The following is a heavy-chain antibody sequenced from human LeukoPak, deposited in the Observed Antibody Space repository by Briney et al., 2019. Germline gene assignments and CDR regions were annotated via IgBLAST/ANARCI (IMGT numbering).Heavy chain of an antibody. CDR3: ARDRAAAGTEDWFDP. CDR1: GYTFTSYG. V-gene: IGHV1-18*01. Sequence: ASVKVSCKASGYTFTSYGISWERQAPGQGLEWMGWISAYNGNTNYAQKLQGRVTMTTDTSTSTAYMELRSLRSDDTAVYYCARDRAAAGTEDWFDPWGQGTLVTVSS. J-gene: IGHJ5*02. CDR2: ISAYNGNT. D-gene: IGHD6-13*01.